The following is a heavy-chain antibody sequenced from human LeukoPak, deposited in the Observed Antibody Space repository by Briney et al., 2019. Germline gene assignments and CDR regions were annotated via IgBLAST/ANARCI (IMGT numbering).Heavy chain of an antibody. D-gene: IGHD4-17*01. CDR3: ARDLGTTNYFFDY. CDR2: IIPIFGTA. V-gene: IGHV1-69*05. J-gene: IGHJ4*02. CDR1: GGTFSSYA. Sequence: SVKVSCKASGGTFSSYAISWVRQAPGQGLEWMGGIIPIFGTANYAQKFQGRVTITTDESTSTAYMELSSLRSEDTAVYYCARDLGTTNYFFDYWGQGTLVTVSS.